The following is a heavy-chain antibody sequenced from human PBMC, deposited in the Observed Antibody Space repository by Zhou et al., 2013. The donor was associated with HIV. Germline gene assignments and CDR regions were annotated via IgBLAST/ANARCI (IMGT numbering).Heavy chain of an antibody. D-gene: IGHD7-27*01. CDR2: ISAYNGNT. CDR1: GYIFNQYA. J-gene: IGHJ6*03. CDR3: ARTASNWGIYYYYYMDV. V-gene: IGHV1-18*01. Sequence: QVKLMQSGTEVKKPGASVKVSCKVSGYIFNQYAIHWVRQAPGQRPEWMGWISAYNGNTNYAQKLQGRVTMTTDTSTSTAYMELRSLRSDDTAVYYCARTASNWGIYYYYYMDVWGKGTTVTVSS.